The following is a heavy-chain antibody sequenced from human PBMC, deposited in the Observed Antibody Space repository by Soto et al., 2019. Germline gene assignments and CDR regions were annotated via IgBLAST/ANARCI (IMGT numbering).Heavy chain of an antibody. Sequence: GESLKISCKGSGYSFTSCWIGWVRQMPGKGLEWKGMIYPGDSDTRYSPSFQGQVTISADKSISTAYLQWSSLKASDTAMYYCARYYCSGGSCRKNYGMDVWGQGTTVTVSS. V-gene: IGHV5-51*01. D-gene: IGHD2-15*01. J-gene: IGHJ6*02. CDR3: ARYYCSGGSCRKNYGMDV. CDR1: GYSFTSCW. CDR2: IYPGDSDT.